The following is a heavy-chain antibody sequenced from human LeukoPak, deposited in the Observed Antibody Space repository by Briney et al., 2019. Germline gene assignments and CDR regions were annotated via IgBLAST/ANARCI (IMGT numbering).Heavy chain of an antibody. CDR3: AKAPCSSTNCYYFDY. Sequence: PGGSLRLSCAASRFTFSSYAMSWVRQAPGKGLEWVSAISGSGGSTYYADSVKGRFTISRDNSKNTLYLQMNSLRAGDTAVYYCAKAPCSSTNCYYFDYWGQGTLVTVSS. D-gene: IGHD2-2*01. V-gene: IGHV3-23*01. CDR2: ISGSGGST. J-gene: IGHJ4*02. CDR1: RFTFSSYA.